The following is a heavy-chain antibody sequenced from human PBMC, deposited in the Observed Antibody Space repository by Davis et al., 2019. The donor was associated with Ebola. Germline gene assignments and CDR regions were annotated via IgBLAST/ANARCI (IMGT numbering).Heavy chain of an antibody. CDR2: IDPSDSYT. CDR1: GYSFTSYW. D-gene: IGHD4-23*01. CDR3: ARQNDYGGNSGYYYYYYGMDV. J-gene: IGHJ6*02. V-gene: IGHV5-10-1*01. Sequence: KVSCKDSGYSFTSYWISWVRQMPGKGLEWMGRIDPSDSYTNYSPSFQGHVTISADKSISTAYLQWSSLKASDTAMYYCARQNDYGGNSGYYYYYYGMDVWGQGTTVTVSS.